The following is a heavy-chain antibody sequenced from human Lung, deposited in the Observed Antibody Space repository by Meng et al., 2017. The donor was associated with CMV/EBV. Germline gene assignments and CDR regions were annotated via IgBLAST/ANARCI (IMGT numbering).Heavy chain of an antibody. J-gene: IGHJ5*02. CDR2: TYYRSKWYN. Sequence: SQTLSLTXAISGGNVSSNSAAWNWIRQSPSRGLEWLGRTYYRSKWYNDFAPSVKSRITFNPDTSKNQLSLHLTSVTPEDTAVYYCARDLNYYDSSGNYYVGWLDPWGQGXLVTVSS. V-gene: IGHV6-1*01. CDR1: GGNVSSNSAA. CDR3: ARDLNYYDSSGNYYVGWLDP. D-gene: IGHD3-22*01.